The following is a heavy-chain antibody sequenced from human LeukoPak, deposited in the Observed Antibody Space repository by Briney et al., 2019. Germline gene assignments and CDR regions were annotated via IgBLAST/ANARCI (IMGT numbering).Heavy chain of an antibody. D-gene: IGHD2-2*01. CDR2: INHSGST. J-gene: IGHJ3*02. CDR3: ARGRIVVVPAARPGAFDI. V-gene: IGHV4-34*01. Sequence: PSETLSLTCAVYGGSFSGYYWSWIRQTPGKGLEWIGEINHSGSTNYNPSLKSRVTISVATSKNQFSLKLSSVTAADTAVYYCARGRIVVVPAARPGAFDIWGQGTMVTVSS. CDR1: GGSFSGYY.